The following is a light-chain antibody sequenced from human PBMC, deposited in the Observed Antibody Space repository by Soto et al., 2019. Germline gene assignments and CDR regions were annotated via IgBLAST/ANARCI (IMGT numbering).Light chain of an antibody. Sequence: DIQMTQSPSTLSASVGDRVTITCRASQSISSWLAWYQQKPGKAPKLLIYDASSLERGVPSRFSGSGSGTEFTLAISSLQPDDFATYYCQQYNSYVFTFGPGTKVDIK. CDR3: QQYNSYVFT. J-gene: IGKJ3*01. CDR1: QSISSW. CDR2: DAS. V-gene: IGKV1-5*01.